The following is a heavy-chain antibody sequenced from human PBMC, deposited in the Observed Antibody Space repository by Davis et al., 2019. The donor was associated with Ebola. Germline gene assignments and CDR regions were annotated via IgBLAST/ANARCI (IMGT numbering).Heavy chain of an antibody. CDR3: ARGHGEIYYYGMDV. CDR2: ISYDGSNK. J-gene: IGHJ6*02. Sequence: GGSLRLSCAASGFTFSSYAMHWVRQAPGKGLEWVAVISYDGSNKYYADSVKGRFTISRHNSKNTLYLQMNSLRAEDTAVYYCARGHGEIYYYGMDVWGQGTTVTVSS. CDR1: GFTFSSYA. D-gene: IGHD2-21*01. V-gene: IGHV3-30*14.